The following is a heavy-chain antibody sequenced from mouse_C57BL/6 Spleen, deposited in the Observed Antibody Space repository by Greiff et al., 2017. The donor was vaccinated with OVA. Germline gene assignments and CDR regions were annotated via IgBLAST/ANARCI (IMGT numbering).Heavy chain of an antibody. CDR2: IYPGSGRT. J-gene: IGHJ1*03. CDR1: GYTFTSYW. Sequence: QVQLQQPGAELVKPGASVKMSCKASGYTFTSYWITWVKQRPGQGLEWIGDIYPGSGRTNYNEKFKSKATLTVDTSSSTAYMQLSSLTSEDSAVYYCALYYGSSNYWYFDVWGTGTTVTVSS. CDR3: ALYYGSSNYWYFDV. V-gene: IGHV1-55*01. D-gene: IGHD1-1*01.